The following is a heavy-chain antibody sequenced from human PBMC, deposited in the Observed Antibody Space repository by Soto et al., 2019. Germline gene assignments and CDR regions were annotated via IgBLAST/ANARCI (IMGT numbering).Heavy chain of an antibody. Sequence: SETLSLTCTVSDDSISSSPYHWGWVRQPPGKGLEWIGSIYYGGTPYSNPSPKSRVTIFADTSKNQFSLKLTSVTAADTAVYFCARLTGGNWFDPWGQGTLVTVSS. J-gene: IGHJ5*02. V-gene: IGHV4-39*01. D-gene: IGHD7-27*01. CDR2: IYYGGTP. CDR3: ARLTGGNWFDP. CDR1: DDSISSSPYH.